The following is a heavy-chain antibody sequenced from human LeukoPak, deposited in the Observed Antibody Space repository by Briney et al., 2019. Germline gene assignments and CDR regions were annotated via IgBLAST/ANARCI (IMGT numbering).Heavy chain of an antibody. CDR1: GFSFSTYG. J-gene: IGHJ4*02. V-gene: IGHV3-30*03. Sequence: PGRSLRLSCAASGFSFSTYGMHWVRQAPGKGLEWVALISYDGGTKYYADSVKGRFTISRDNSKNTLYLQMNSLRAEDTAVYYCAPGYYYFDYWGQGTLVTVSS. D-gene: IGHD5-18*01. CDR3: APGYYYFDY. CDR2: ISYDGGTK.